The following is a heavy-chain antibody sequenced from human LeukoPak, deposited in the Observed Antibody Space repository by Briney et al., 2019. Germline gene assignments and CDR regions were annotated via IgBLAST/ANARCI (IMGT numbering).Heavy chain of an antibody. D-gene: IGHD3-10*01. Sequence: ASVKVSCXASGYTFTGYYMHWVRQAPGQGLEWMAWINPNSGGTNYAQKFQGRVTMTRDTSISTSYMELSRLRSDDTAVYYCARDPHGSGSYYLDFDYWGQGTLVTVSS. V-gene: IGHV1-2*02. CDR2: INPNSGGT. J-gene: IGHJ4*02. CDR1: GYTFTGYY. CDR3: ARDPHGSGSYYLDFDY.